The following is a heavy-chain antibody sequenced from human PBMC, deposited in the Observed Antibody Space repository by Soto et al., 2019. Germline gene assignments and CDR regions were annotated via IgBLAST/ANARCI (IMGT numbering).Heavy chain of an antibody. J-gene: IGHJ4*02. CDR3: SGGLGDAF. Sequence: EVHLVESGGGLVQTGGSLRLSCAIFESTVSRDWMNWVRQAPGKGLEGVAHINQEGSKKYYVDSVKGRFTISRNNAKNPLYLQMTSLRPADTAMYYCSGGLGDAFWGQGTLVTVSS. D-gene: IGHD1-26*01. V-gene: IGHV3-7*04. CDR1: ESTVSRDW. CDR2: INQEGSKK.